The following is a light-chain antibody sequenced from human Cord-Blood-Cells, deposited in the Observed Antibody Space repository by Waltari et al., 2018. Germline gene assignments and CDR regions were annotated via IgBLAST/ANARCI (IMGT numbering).Light chain of an antibody. V-gene: IGLV3-1*01. CDR2: QDS. CDR1: KLGDKY. J-gene: IGLJ3*02. Sequence: VLTQPPSVSVSPGQTASITCSGDKLGDKYACWYQQKPGQSPVLVIYQDSKRPSGIPERFSGSNSGNTATLTISGTQAMDEADYYCQAWDSSTAVFGGGTKLTVL. CDR3: QAWDSSTAV.